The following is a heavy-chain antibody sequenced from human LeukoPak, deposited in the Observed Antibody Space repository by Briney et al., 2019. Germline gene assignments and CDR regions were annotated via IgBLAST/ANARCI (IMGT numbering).Heavy chain of an antibody. CDR2: VSDTGST. Sequence: PWETLSLTCTVSGGSINSYYWSWIRQPPGKGLEWVGYVSDTGSTNYNPSLKSRVTISVDTSKNQFYLKQTSVTAADTAVYYCARTTTTFDDWGHGTLVTVSS. V-gene: IGHV4-59*01. J-gene: IGHJ4*01. D-gene: IGHD4-11*01. CDR3: ARTTTTFDD. CDR1: GGSINSYY.